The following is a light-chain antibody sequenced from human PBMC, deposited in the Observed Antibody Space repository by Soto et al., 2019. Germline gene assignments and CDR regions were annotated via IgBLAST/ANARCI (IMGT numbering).Light chain of an antibody. CDR3: MQALQTPYT. J-gene: IGKJ2*01. CDR1: QSLLHSNGYNY. V-gene: IGKV2-28*01. Sequence: DIVMTQSPLSLPVTPGEPATISCRSSQSLLHSNGYNYLDWYLQKPGQSPQFLIYLGSNRASGVPDRLSGSGSGTDFTLKISRVEAEDVGVYYCMQALQTPYTFGQGTKLEIK. CDR2: LGS.